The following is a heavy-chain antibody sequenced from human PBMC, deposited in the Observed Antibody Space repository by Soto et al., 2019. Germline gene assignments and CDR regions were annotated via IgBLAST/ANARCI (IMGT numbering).Heavy chain of an antibody. J-gene: IGHJ4*02. V-gene: IGHV3-23*01. Sequence: PGGSLRLSCAASGFSFTNFAMSWVRQAAGKGLEWVAGIGASGDITWYADSLKGRLSISRDNSKNTLYLQLNSLRFEDTAVYYCAKDDFTDRGDDYFDYWGPGTLVTVSS. D-gene: IGHD2-21*02. CDR1: GFSFTNFA. CDR3: AKDDFTDRGDDYFDY. CDR2: IGASGDIT.